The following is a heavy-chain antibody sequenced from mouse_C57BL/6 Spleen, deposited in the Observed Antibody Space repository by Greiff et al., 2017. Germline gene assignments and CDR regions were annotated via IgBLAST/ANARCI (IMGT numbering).Heavy chain of an antibody. CDR2: IYPGDGDT. CDR1: GYAFSSSW. CDR3: ARPTVVANYYAMDY. D-gene: IGHD1-1*01. Sequence: QVQLQQSGPELVKPGASVKISCKASGYAFSSSWMNWVKQRPGKSLEWIGRIYPGDGDTNYNGKFKGKATLTADKSSSTAYMQLSSLTSEDSAVYFCARPTVVANYYAMDYWGQGTSVTVSS. V-gene: IGHV1-82*01. J-gene: IGHJ4*01.